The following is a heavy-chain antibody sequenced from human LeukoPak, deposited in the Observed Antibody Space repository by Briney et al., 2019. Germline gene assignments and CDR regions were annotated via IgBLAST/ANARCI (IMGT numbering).Heavy chain of an antibody. J-gene: IGHJ4*02. CDR3: TRESGSYHGNDY. V-gene: IGHV1-2*06. CDR1: GYTFTGYY. CDR2: INPNNGAT. D-gene: IGHD1-26*01. Sequence: ASVKVSCKASGYTFTGYYMHWARQAPGQGLEWIGRINPNNGATNYAQKLQGRVTITGDTSISTAYMELSSLRSDDTAVYYCTRESGSYHGNDYWGQGTLVTVSS.